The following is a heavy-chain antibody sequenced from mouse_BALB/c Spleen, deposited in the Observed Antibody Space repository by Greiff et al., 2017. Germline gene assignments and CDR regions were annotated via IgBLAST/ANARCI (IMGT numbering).Heavy chain of an antibody. CDR3: ARVNYRYDDY. CDR1: GYSITSGYY. D-gene: IGHD2-14*01. J-gene: IGHJ2*01. CDR2: ISYDGSN. Sequence: EVKLQESGPGLVKPSQSLSLTCSVTGYSITSGYYWNWIRQFPGNKLEWMGYISYDGSNNYNPSLKNRISITRDTSKNQFFLKLNSVTTEDTATYYCARVNYRYDDYWGQGTTLTVSS. V-gene: IGHV3-6*02.